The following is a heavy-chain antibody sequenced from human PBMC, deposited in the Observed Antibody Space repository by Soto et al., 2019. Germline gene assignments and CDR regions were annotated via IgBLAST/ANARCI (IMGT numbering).Heavy chain of an antibody. V-gene: IGHV6-1*01. CDR1: GDSFSINISA. CDR3: ARAGAYDSWSGNTSRYYYNGMDA. Sequence: QTPSRTCAISGDSFSINISAWNWIKQSPSRWLEWLGRPYYRSKWYNHYAVSVKSPITITPNTFKKNFSLQLNYVTPEDPAVYYCARAGAYDSWSGNTSRYYYNGMDAWGPATTVTVS. D-gene: IGHD3-3*01. CDR2: PYYRSKWYN. J-gene: IGHJ6*02.